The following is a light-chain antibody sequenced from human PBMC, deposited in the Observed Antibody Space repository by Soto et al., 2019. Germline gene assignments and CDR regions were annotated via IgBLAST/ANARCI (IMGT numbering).Light chain of an antibody. V-gene: IGLV2-14*01. J-gene: IGLJ3*02. CDR1: RTDIGGYNY. CDR3: SSYNNTKASQL. CDR2: EVT. Sequence: QSALTQPASVSGSLGQSITISCTGTRTDIGGYNYVSWYQQYPGKAPKLVIYEVTSRPSGISYRFSGSKSGNTASLTISGVHADDDDDYFYSSYNNTKASQLFGGGTKLTVL.